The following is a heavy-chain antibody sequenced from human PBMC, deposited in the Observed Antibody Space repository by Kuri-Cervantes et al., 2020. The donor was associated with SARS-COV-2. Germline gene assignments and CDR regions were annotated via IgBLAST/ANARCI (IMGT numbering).Heavy chain of an antibody. V-gene: IGHV1-69*13. Sequence: SVKVSCKASGGTFSSYAISWVRQDPGQGPEWRGGIIPIFGTANYAQKFQGRVAITADESTNTAYMELSSLRSEDTSVYYCSRDLRYSYGYYYYYNMDVWGKGTTVTVSS. J-gene: IGHJ6*03. CDR1: GGTFSSYA. CDR3: SRDLRYSYGYYYYYNMDV. D-gene: IGHD5-18*01. CDR2: IIPIFGTA.